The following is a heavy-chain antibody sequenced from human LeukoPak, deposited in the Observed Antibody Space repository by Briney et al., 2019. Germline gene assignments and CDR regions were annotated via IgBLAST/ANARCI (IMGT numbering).Heavy chain of an antibody. Sequence: ASMKVSCKTSGYTFTGYYIHWVRQAPGQGLEWMGRINPKNGDTNYAQKFQGRVTMTRDMSMSTAYMELSRLRSVDTAVYYCAGEDNSSGYRPFDIWGQGTMVTVPS. V-gene: IGHV1-2*06. CDR3: AGEDNSSGYRPFDI. D-gene: IGHD3-22*01. J-gene: IGHJ3*02. CDR1: GYTFTGYY. CDR2: INPKNGDT.